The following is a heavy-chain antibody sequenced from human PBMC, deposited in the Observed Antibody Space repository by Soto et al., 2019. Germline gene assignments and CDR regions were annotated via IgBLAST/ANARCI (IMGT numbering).Heavy chain of an antibody. CDR3: ARSRTYYDFWSGYSI. J-gene: IGHJ4*02. Sequence: GGSLRLSCAASGFTFSSYGMHWVRQAPGKGLEWVAVIWYDGSNKYYADSVKGRFTISRDNSKNTLYLQMNSLRAEDTAVYYCARSRTYYDFWSGYSIWGQGTLVTVSS. D-gene: IGHD3-3*01. CDR1: GFTFSSYG. CDR2: IWYDGSNK. V-gene: IGHV3-33*01.